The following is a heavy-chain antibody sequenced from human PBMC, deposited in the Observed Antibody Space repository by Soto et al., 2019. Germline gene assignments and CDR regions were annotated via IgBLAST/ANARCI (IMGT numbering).Heavy chain of an antibody. CDR1: GGSISSGDYY. Sequence: QVQLQESGPGLVKPSQTLSLTCTVSGGSISSGDYYWSWIRQPPGKGLEWIGYIYYSGSTYYDPALNRKLPISVDTPHPLVSPKLSSVTASDTAAYYCARASVSDDSSGYPRDWGQGTLVTVSS. V-gene: IGHV4-30-4*01. J-gene: IGHJ4*02. CDR2: IYYSGST. CDR3: ARASVSDDSSGYPRD. D-gene: IGHD3-22*01.